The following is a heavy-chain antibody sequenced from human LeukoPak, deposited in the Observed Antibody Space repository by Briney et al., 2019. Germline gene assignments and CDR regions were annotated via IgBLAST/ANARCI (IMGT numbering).Heavy chain of an antibody. D-gene: IGHD3-10*01. V-gene: IGHV3-48*04. CDR2: ISSSSSTI. J-gene: IGHJ4*02. CDR3: TRDPQPGSYYPWYFAF. CDR1: GFTFSSYS. Sequence: GGSLRLSCAASGFTFSSYSMNWVRQAPGKGLEWVSYISSSSSTIYYADSVKGRFTISRDNANNSLYLQMNSLRAEDTAVYYCTRDPQPGSYYPWYFAFWGQGTLVTVSS.